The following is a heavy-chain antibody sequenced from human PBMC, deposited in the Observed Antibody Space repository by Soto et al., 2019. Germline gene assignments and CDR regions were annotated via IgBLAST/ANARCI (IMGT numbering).Heavy chain of an antibody. CDR2: INHSGST. CDR1: GESFSAYY. J-gene: IGHJ6*02. D-gene: IGHD2-15*01. Sequence: QVQLYQWGAGLLKPSETLSLTCAVYGESFSAYYWTWIRQPPGKGLEWIGEINHSGSTKYNPSLRSRVTVSVDTSTHQFSLKLSSVTAADTAMYYCARAREVVAARMYYYGMDVWGQGTTVTVSS. V-gene: IGHV4-34*01. CDR3: ARAREVVAARMYYYGMDV.